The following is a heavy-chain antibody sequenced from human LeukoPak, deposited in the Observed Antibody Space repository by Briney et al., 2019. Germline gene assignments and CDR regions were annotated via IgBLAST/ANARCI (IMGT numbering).Heavy chain of an antibody. CDR1: GFTFDDYA. D-gene: IGHD6-19*01. Sequence: GGSLRLSCAASGFTFDDYAMHWVRQAPGKGLEWVSGISWNSGSIGYADSVKGRLTISRDSAKNSLYLQMNSLRAEDTAVYYCARASSGWYYFDYWGQGTLVTVSS. CDR3: ARASSGWYYFDY. V-gene: IGHV3-9*01. CDR2: ISWNSGSI. J-gene: IGHJ4*02.